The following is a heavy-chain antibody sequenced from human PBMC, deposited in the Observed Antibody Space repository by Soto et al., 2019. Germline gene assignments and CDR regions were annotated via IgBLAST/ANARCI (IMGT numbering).Heavy chain of an antibody. D-gene: IGHD5-12*01. J-gene: IGHJ3*01. V-gene: IGHV3-23*01. CDR3: VGEGRGSFDF. CDR2: ISATGGSA. Sequence: XGSLRLSCAASGFTFGNYAMNWVRQGPGKGPEWVSVISATGGSAYYADSVQGRFAISRDNSKNTLYLQMNSLRAEETAIYYCVGEGRGSFDFWGRGTMVTVS. CDR1: GFTFGNYA.